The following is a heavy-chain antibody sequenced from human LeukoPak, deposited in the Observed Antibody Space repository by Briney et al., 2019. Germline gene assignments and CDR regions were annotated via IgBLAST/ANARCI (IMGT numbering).Heavy chain of an antibody. D-gene: IGHD3-22*01. J-gene: IGHJ3*02. CDR2: INPNSGGT. V-gene: IGHV1-2*02. CDR1: GYTFTGYY. CDR3: ARGKVYYYDSSGYYEGDAFDI. Sequence: GASVKVSCKASGYTFTGYYMHWVRQAPGQGLEWMGWINPNSGGTNYAQKFQGRVTMTRDTSISTAYMELSRLRSDDTAVYYCARGKVYYYDSSGYYEGDAFDIWGQGTMVTVSS.